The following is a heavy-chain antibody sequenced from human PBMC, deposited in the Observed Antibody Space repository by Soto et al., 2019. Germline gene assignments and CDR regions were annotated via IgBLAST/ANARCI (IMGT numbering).Heavy chain of an antibody. V-gene: IGHV3-53*04. Sequence: EVQLVESGGGLVQPGGSLRLSCAASGFTVSSNYMSWVRQAPGKGLEWVSVIYSGGSTYYADSVKGRFTISRHNSKNTLYLQMNSLRAEDTAVYYCARISYGSGSYYGMDVWGQGPTVTVSS. J-gene: IGHJ6*02. CDR1: GFTVSSNY. D-gene: IGHD3-10*01. CDR3: ARISYGSGSYYGMDV. CDR2: IYSGGST.